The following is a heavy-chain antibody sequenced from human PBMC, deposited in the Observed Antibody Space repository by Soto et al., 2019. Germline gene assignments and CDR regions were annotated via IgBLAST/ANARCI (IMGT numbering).Heavy chain of an antibody. V-gene: IGHV3-23*01. CDR2: ISGSGST. Sequence: SCAASGFTFITSAMKWVRQAPGKGLESVSLISGSGSTFYTDSVKGRFTISRDNSKNTVYLHMSGLRAEDTAVYYCAKDLWFDPWGQGTLVTVSS. CDR1: GFTFITSA. J-gene: IGHJ5*02. CDR3: AKDLWFDP.